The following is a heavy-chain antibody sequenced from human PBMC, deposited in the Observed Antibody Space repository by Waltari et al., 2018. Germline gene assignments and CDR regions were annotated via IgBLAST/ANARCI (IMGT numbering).Heavy chain of an antibody. CDR1: GFTFDNYY. CDR3: ANIHSGRFAFDI. J-gene: IGHJ3*02. Sequence: QVRLVESGGGVVQPGRSLRLSCAASGFTFDNYYMHWVRQAPGRGLEWGALISYDGSSKHYADSVKDRFTISRDNSKKMLYLQMSSLRPEDTAVYYCANIHSGRFAFDIWGQGTMVTVSS. CDR2: ISYDGSSK. V-gene: IGHV3-30*18. D-gene: IGHD3-10*01.